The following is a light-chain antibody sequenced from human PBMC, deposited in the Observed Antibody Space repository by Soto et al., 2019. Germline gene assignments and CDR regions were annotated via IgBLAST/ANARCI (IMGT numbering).Light chain of an antibody. CDR1: QSLLQSNGYNY. Sequence: DIVMTQSPLSLPVTPGEPASISCRSSQSLLQSNGYNYLDWYVQKPGQSPQLLIYLGSNRASGVPDRFSGSGSGTDFTLKISRVEAEDVGVYYCMQALQTLMWTLGQGTKVDIK. CDR3: MQALQTLMWT. J-gene: IGKJ1*01. CDR2: LGS. V-gene: IGKV2-28*01.